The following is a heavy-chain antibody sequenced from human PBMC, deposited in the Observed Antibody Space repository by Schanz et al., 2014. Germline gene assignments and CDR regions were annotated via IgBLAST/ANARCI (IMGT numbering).Heavy chain of an antibody. CDR3: ARVRRRIATPSTPSFRNYYYYAMDV. CDR2: IWYDENNK. D-gene: IGHD6-13*01. Sequence: QVQLVESGGGVVQPGRSLRLSCAASGFTFSSYGMHWVRRAPGKGLEWVAVIWYDENNKYYADSVKGRFTMSRDNSKNTLYLQMNSLRAEDTSVYFCARVRRRIATPSTPSFRNYYYYAMDVWGQGTTVTVSS. J-gene: IGHJ6*02. CDR1: GFTFSSYG. V-gene: IGHV3-33*08.